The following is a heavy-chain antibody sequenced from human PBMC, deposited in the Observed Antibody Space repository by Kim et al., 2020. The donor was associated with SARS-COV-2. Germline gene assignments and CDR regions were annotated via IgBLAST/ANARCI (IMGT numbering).Heavy chain of an antibody. Sequence: ASVKFSCKASGYTFTSYGISWVRQAPGQGLEWMGWISAYNGNTNYAQKLQGRVTMTTDTSTSTAYMELRSLRSDDTAVYYCARARSYDFWSGYESYYYYYGMDVWGQGTTVTVSS. CDR2: ISAYNGNT. CDR1: GYTFTSYG. D-gene: IGHD3-3*01. V-gene: IGHV1-18*01. J-gene: IGHJ6*02. CDR3: ARARSYDFWSGYESYYYYYGMDV.